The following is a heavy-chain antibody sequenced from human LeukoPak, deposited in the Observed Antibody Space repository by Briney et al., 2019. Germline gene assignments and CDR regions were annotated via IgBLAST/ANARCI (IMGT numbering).Heavy chain of an antibody. Sequence: SQTLSLTCAISGDSVSSNSAAWNWIRQSPSRGLEWLGRTYYRSKWYNDYAASVKSRITINPDTSKNQFSLQLNSVTPEDTAVYYCARDHKWLRSDSSSWYLIFDYWGQGTLVTVSS. CDR2: TYYRSKWYN. V-gene: IGHV6-1*01. D-gene: IGHD6-13*01. CDR1: GDSVSSNSAA. J-gene: IGHJ4*02. CDR3: ARDHKWLRSDSSSWYLIFDY.